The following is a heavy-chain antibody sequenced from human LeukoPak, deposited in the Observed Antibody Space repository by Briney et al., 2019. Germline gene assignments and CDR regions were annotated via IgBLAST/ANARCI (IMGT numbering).Heavy chain of an antibody. CDR3: AKLLGIAAAGDDY. V-gene: IGHV3-30*18. CDR2: ISYDGSNK. J-gene: IGHJ4*02. D-gene: IGHD6-13*01. CDR1: GLTFSSYG. Sequence: GGSLRLSCAASGLTFSSYGMHWVRQAPGKGLEWVAVISYDGSNKYYADSVKGRFTISRDNSKNTLYLQMNSLRAEDTAVYYCAKLLGIAAAGDDYWGQGTLVTVSS.